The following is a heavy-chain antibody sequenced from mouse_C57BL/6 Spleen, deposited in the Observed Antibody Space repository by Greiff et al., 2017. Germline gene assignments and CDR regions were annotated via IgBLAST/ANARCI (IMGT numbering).Heavy chain of an antibody. Sequence: VQLQQSGAELVRPGTSVKVSCKASGYAFTNYLIEWVKQRPGQGLEWIGVINPGSGGTNYNEKFKGKATLTAAKASSTAYMQLSSLTSEDSAVYFCALTTVVAPYYFDYWGQGTPLTVSS. CDR1: GYAFTNYL. V-gene: IGHV1-54*01. CDR3: ALTTVVAPYYFDY. D-gene: IGHD1-1*01. J-gene: IGHJ2*01. CDR2: INPGSGGT.